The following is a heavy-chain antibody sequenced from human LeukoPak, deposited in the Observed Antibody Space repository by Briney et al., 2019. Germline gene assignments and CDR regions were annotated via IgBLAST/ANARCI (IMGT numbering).Heavy chain of an antibody. CDR1: GGSLSSYY. J-gene: IGHJ6*03. CDR2: INHSGST. CDR3: ARGRDYVWGSYRSHYYMDV. D-gene: IGHD3-16*02. Sequence: SETLSLTCTVSGGSLSSYYWSWIRQPPGKGLEWSGEINHSGSTNYNPSLKSRVTISVDTSKNQFSLKLTSVTAADTAVYYCARGRDYVWGSYRSHYYMDVWGKGTTVTVSS. V-gene: IGHV4-34*01.